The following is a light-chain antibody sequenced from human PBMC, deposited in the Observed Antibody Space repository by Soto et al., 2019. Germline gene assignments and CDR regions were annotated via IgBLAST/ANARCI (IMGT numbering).Light chain of an antibody. CDR1: SSDVGAYNY. J-gene: IGLJ1*01. CDR2: EVS. V-gene: IGLV2-8*01. CDR3: SSYAGSILYV. Sequence: QSALTQPPSASGSPGQSVTISCTGTSSDVGAYNYVSWYQQHPGKAPKLMIYEVSKRPSGVPDRFSGSKSGSTASLTVSGLQAEDEADYYCSSYAGSILYVFGTGTKVTVL.